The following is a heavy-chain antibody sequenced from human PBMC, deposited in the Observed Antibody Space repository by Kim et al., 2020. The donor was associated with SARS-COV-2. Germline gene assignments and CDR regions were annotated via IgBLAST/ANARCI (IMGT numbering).Heavy chain of an antibody. Sequence: KYSQKFQSRATITRDTSASTAYMELSSLRSEDTAVYYCARVSYGSGSYSPWGQGTLVTVSS. V-gene: IGHV1-3*01. D-gene: IGHD3-10*01. CDR3: ARVSYGSGSYSP. J-gene: IGHJ5*02.